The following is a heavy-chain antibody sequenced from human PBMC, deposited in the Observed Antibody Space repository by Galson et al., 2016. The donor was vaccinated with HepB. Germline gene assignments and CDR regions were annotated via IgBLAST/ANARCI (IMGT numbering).Heavy chain of an antibody. CDR1: GFIFSDDW. CDR2: IDEDGSET. V-gene: IGHV3-74*01. J-gene: IGHJ4*02. Sequence: SLRLSCAASGFIFSDDWMHWVRQTAGRGLVYIAHIDEDGSETSYADSVKGRFTISRDNAKNTVYLQMNRLRGDDKAVYFCAKGGPEGTGTLDSWGQGPQLTVSS. D-gene: IGHD1-14*01. CDR3: AKGGPEGTGTLDS.